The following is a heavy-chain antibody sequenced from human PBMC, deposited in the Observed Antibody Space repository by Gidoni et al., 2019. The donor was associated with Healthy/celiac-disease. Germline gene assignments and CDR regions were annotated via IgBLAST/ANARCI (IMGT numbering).Heavy chain of an antibody. Sequence: QVQLQESGPGLEKPSETLSLTCTVSGGSISSYYWSWIRQPPGKGLEWIGYIYYSGSTNYNPSLKSRVTISVDTSKNQFSLKLSSVTAADTAVYYCASTGGYSSSWLDYWGQGTLVTVSS. CDR1: GGSISSYY. D-gene: IGHD6-13*01. J-gene: IGHJ4*02. V-gene: IGHV4-59*01. CDR2: IYYSGST. CDR3: ASTGGYSSSWLDY.